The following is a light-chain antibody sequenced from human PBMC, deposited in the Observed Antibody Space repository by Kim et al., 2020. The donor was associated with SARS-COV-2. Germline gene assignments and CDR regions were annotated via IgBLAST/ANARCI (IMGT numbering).Light chain of an antibody. J-gene: IGLJ2*01. V-gene: IGLV3-1*01. Sequence: VSPGQTASITCSGDKLGDKYACWYQQKPGQSPVLVIYQDSKRPSGIPERFSGSNAGNTATLTISGTQAMDEADYYCQAWDSSTYVVFGGGTQLTVL. CDR1: KLGDKY. CDR3: QAWDSSTYVV. CDR2: QDS.